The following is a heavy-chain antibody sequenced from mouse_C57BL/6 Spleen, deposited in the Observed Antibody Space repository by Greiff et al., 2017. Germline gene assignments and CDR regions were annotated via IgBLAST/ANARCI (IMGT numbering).Heavy chain of an antibody. CDR2: IWSDGST. Sequence: VQLQESGPGLVAPSQSLSITCTVSGFSLTSYGVHWVRQPPGKGLEWLVVIWSDGSTTYNSALKSRLSISKDNSKSQVFLKMNSLQTDDTAMYYCARHRYYGSSYAMDYWGQGTSVTVSS. V-gene: IGHV2-6-1*01. CDR3: ARHRYYGSSYAMDY. CDR1: GFSLTSYG. J-gene: IGHJ4*01. D-gene: IGHD1-1*01.